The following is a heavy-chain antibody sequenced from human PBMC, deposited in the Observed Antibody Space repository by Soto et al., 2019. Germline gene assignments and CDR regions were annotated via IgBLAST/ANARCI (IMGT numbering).Heavy chain of an antibody. D-gene: IGHD2-2*01. CDR2: MNRNSGNT. J-gene: IGHJ6*02. V-gene: IGHV1-8*01. Sequence: QVQLVQSGAEVKKPGASVKVSCKASGYTFTSYDINWVRQATGQGLEWMGWMNRNSGNTGYAQKFQGRVTMTRNTSISTAYMELSSLRSEDTAVYYCARGRVGGSGYCSSTSCHRRYYYYGMDVWGQGTTVTVSS. CDR3: ARGRVGGSGYCSSTSCHRRYYYYGMDV. CDR1: GYTFTSYD.